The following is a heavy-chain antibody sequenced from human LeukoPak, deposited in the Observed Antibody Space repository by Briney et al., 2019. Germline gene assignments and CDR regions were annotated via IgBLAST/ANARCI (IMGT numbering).Heavy chain of an antibody. CDR1: GFTVSSNY. J-gene: IGHJ3*02. D-gene: IGHD6-19*01. CDR3: ARAKYSSGWNDAFDI. CDR2: IYSGGST. V-gene: IGHV3-66*01. Sequence: GGSLRLSCAASGFTVSSNYMSWVRQAPGQGLEWVSVIYSGGSTYYADSVKGRFTISRDNSKNTLYLQMNSLRAEDTAVYYCARAKYSSGWNDAFDIWGQGTMVTVSS.